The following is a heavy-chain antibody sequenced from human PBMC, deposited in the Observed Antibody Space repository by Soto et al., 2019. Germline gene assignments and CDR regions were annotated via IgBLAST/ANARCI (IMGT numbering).Heavy chain of an antibody. CDR2: IIPIFGTA. Sequence: SVKVSCKASGGTFSSYAISWVRQAPGQGLEWMGGIIPIFGTANYAQKFQGRVTITADESTSTAYMELSSLRSEDTAVYYCARHGRGNDVVKYYYYGMDVWGQGTTVTVSS. V-gene: IGHV1-69*13. J-gene: IGHJ6*02. CDR1: GGTFSSYA. D-gene: IGHD2-15*01. CDR3: ARHGRGNDVVKYYYYGMDV.